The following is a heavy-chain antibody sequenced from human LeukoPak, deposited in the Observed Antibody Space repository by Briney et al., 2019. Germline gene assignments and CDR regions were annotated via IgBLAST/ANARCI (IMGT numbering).Heavy chain of an antibody. V-gene: IGHV4-34*01. J-gene: IGHJ6*03. CDR2: IYHSGST. CDR3: ATLTRSYYYYYMDV. CDR1: GGSFSGYY. D-gene: IGHD3-9*01. Sequence: PSETLSLTCAVYGGSFSGYYWSWIRQPPGKGLEWIGEIYHSGSTNYNPSLKSRVTISVDKSKNQFSLKLSSVTAADTAVYYCATLTRSYYYYYMDVWGKGTTVTVSS.